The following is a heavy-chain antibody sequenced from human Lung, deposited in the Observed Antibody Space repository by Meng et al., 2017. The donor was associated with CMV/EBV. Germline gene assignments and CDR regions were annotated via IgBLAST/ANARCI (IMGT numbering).Heavy chain of an antibody. D-gene: IGHD2-2*01. Sequence: SSVXVSXKASGGTFSSYALSWLRQAPGQGLEWIGGFIPILGPTNYAQKSQGRVTITTDESTSTAYMELNSLRSENTAVYYRARLANSVVVPAARHYFDYWXQETXVTVAS. CDR3: ARLANSVVVPAARHYFDY. CDR1: GGTFSSYA. V-gene: IGHV1-69*05. J-gene: IGHJ4*02. CDR2: FIPILGPT.